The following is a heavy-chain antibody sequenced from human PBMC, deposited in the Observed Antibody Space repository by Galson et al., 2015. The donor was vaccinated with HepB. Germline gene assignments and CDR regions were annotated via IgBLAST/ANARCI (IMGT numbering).Heavy chain of an antibody. CDR3: ARGSGAFDI. Sequence: CAISGDSVSSNSAAWNWIRQSPSRGLEWLGRTYYRSKWYTDYAVSVKSRISISPDTSKNQVSLQLKSVTPEDTTVYYCARGSGAFDIWAQGTMVTVSS. CDR1: GDSVSSNSAA. D-gene: IGHD6-19*01. CDR2: TYYRSKWYT. V-gene: IGHV6-1*01. J-gene: IGHJ3*02.